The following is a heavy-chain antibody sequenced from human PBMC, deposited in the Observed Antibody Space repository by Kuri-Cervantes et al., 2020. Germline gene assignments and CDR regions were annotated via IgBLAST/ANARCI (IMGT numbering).Heavy chain of an antibody. V-gene: IGHV3-53*01. D-gene: IGHD3-22*01. CDR1: GFTVSSNY. CDR3: AKDPEDYYDSSGYYTYFDY. CDR2: IYSGGST. J-gene: IGHJ4*02. Sequence: GGSLRLSCAASGFTVSSNYMSWVRQAPGKGLEWVSVIYSGGSTYYADSVKGRFTISRDNSKNTLYLQMNSLRAEDTAVYYCAKDPEDYYDSSGYYTYFDYWGQGTLVTVSS.